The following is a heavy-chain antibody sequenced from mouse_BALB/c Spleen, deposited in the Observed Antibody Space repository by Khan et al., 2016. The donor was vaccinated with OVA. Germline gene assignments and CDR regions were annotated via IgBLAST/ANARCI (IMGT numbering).Heavy chain of an antibody. Sequence: QVQLKVSGPGLVAPSQSLSITCTVSGFSLTNNGVSWVRQPPGKGLEWLGVIWGDGNTNYHSALKSRLSISKDMSKSQVFLKLNSLQNGDTATYYCAGFETSYYALYYWGLGTSVTVSS. CDR1: GFSLTNNG. J-gene: IGHJ4*01. CDR2: IWGDGNT. V-gene: IGHV2-3*01. CDR3: AGFETSYYALYY.